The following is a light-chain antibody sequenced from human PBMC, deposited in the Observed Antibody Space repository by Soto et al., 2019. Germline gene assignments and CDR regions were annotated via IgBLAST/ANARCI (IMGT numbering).Light chain of an antibody. V-gene: IGLV1-40*01. Sequence: QPVLTQPPSVSGAPGQRVTISCTGSSSNIGAGYDVHWYQQLPGTAPKLLIYGNSNRPSGVPDRFSGSKSGTSASLAITGLQAEEEAEYYCQSYDSSLSGWVFGGGTKLTVL. CDR3: QSYDSSLSGWV. CDR2: GNS. J-gene: IGLJ3*02. CDR1: SSNIGAGYD.